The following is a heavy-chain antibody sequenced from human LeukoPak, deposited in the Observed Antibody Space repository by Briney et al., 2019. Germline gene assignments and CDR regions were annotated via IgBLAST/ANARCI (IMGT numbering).Heavy chain of an antibody. CDR2: ISWNSGSI. J-gene: IGHJ4*02. D-gene: IGHD3-22*01. CDR1: GFTFDDYA. V-gene: IGHV3-9*01. CDR3: ARDPYYYDSRDVSRIDY. Sequence: PGRSLRLSCAASGFTFDDYAMHWVRQAPGKGLEWVSGISWNSGSIGYADSVKGRFTISRDNAKNSLYLQMNSLRAEDTAVYYCARDPYYYDSRDVSRIDYWGQGTLVTVSS.